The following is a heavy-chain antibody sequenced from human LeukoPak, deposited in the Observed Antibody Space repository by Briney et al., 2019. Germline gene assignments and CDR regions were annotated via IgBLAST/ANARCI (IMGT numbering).Heavy chain of an antibody. D-gene: IGHD3-10*01. CDR2: ISYDGSNK. Sequence: GGSLRLSCAASGFTFSSYAMHWVRQAPGKGLEWVSVISYDGSNKYYADSVKGRFTISRDNSRNTLYLQMNSLRAEDTAVYYCARATEMVRGVTLRGFHYWGQGTLVTVSS. J-gene: IGHJ4*02. CDR3: ARATEMVRGVTLRGFHY. CDR1: GFTFSSYA. V-gene: IGHV3-30*04.